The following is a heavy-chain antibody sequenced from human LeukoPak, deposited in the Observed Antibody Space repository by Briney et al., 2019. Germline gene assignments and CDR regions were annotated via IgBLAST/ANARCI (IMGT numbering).Heavy chain of an antibody. CDR3: THCSGGSCYSGPSFDY. J-gene: IGHJ4*02. CDR1: GYTFTGYY. CDR2: INPNSGGT. D-gene: IGHD2-15*01. Sequence: ASVKVSCKASGYTFTGYYMHWVRQAPGQGLEWMGWINPNSGGTNYAQKFQGRVTMTRDTSISTAYMELSRLRSDDTAVHYCTHCSGGSCYSGPSFDYWGQGTLVTVSS. V-gene: IGHV1-2*02.